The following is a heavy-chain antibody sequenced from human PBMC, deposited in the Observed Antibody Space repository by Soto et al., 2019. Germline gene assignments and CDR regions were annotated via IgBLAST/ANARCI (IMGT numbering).Heavy chain of an antibody. Sequence: TLSLTCAVSGGSISSGGIYWVWIRQHKGKGLEGIGYIDYSGSTYYIPALKSRVTISVDTSKNQFSLKLSSVTAADTAVYYCARSGYCSGGSCYGAFDIWGQGTMVNVSS. D-gene: IGHD2-15*01. J-gene: IGHJ3*02. CDR2: IDYSGST. V-gene: IGHV4-31*02. CDR3: ARSGYCSGGSCYGAFDI. CDR1: GGSISSGGIY.